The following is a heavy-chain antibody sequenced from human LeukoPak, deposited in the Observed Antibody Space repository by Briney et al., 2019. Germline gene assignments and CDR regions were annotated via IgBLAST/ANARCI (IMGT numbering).Heavy chain of an antibody. Sequence: KDGESLKISCKGFGYSFSNYWIGWVRQMPGKGLEWMGIIYPGDSDTRYSPSFQGQVTISADKSISTAYLQWSSLKASDTAMYYCARIEGDSSGVYNWFDPWGQGTLVTVSS. CDR1: GYSFSNYW. CDR3: ARIEGDSSGVYNWFDP. CDR2: IYPGDSDT. D-gene: IGHD3-22*01. J-gene: IGHJ5*02. V-gene: IGHV5-51*01.